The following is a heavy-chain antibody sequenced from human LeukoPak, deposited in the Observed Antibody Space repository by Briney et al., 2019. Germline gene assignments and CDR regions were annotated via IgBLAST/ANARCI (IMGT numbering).Heavy chain of an antibody. CDR3: ARQAGLDILAGYWFDL. CDR2: VFYSRST. J-gene: IGHJ5*02. Sequence: PSETLSLTCQVSGDSIRTNSYYWAWIRQHPGAGLEWIGSVFYSRSTYYTPSLKSRVYISADPSKNSFSLKLTSVTAADTAVYYCARQAGLDILAGYWFDLWGQGTLVSVS. CDR1: GDSIRTNSYY. V-gene: IGHV4-39*01. D-gene: IGHD3-9*01.